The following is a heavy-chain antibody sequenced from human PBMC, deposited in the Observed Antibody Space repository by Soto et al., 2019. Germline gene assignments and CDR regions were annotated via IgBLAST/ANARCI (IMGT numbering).Heavy chain of an antibody. CDR3: ARGSGGANDY. V-gene: IGHV3-13*01. CDR2: IGTAGDT. Sequence: LRLSCAASGFTFSSYDMHWVRQATGKGLEWVSAIGTAGDTYYPGSVKGRFTIARENAKNSLYLQMNSLRAGDTAVYYCARGSGGANDYWGQGXLVTVYS. J-gene: IGHJ4*02. CDR1: GFTFSSYD. D-gene: IGHD3-10*01.